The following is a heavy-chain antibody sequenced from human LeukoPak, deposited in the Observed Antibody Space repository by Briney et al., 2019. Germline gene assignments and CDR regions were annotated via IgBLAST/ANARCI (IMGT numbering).Heavy chain of an antibody. CDR2: INHSGST. V-gene: IGHV4-34*01. Sequence: SETLSLTCTVSGGSISSYYWSWIRQPPGKGLEWIGEINHSGSTNYNPSLKSRVTISVDTSKNQFSLKLSSVTAADTAVYYCARGHTNIAAAGYNWFDPWGQGTLVTVSS. CDR1: GGSISSYY. J-gene: IGHJ5*02. CDR3: ARGHTNIAAAGYNWFDP. D-gene: IGHD6-13*01.